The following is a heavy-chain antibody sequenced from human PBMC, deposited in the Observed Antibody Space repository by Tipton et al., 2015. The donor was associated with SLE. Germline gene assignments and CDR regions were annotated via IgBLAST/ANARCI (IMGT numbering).Heavy chain of an antibody. CDR3: ARDFRADGNWFDP. CDR1: GGSFSGTS. D-gene: IGHD5-24*01. V-gene: IGHV4-59*04. CDR2: IYHSGNT. Sequence: TLSLTCSVYGGSFSGTSWNWIRQPPGKGLEWIGSIYHSGNTYYNPSLKSRVTLSVDTSKNQFSLKLTSVTAADTAVYYCARDFRADGNWFDPWGQGTLVTXSS. J-gene: IGHJ5*02.